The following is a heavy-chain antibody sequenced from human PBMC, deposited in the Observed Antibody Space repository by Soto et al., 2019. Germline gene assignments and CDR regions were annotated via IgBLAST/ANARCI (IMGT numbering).Heavy chain of an antibody. CDR1: VCTFSSYA. CDR3: ARIVDSSGYYSSWFDP. D-gene: IGHD3-22*01. J-gene: IGHJ5*02. V-gene: IGHV1-69*13. CDR2: IIPIFGTA. Sequence: SVKVSCKTSVCTFSSYAISWVRQAPGQGLEWMGGIIPIFGTANYAQKFQGRVTITADESTSTAYMELSSLRSEDTAVYYCARIVDSSGYYSSWFDPWGQGTLVTVSS.